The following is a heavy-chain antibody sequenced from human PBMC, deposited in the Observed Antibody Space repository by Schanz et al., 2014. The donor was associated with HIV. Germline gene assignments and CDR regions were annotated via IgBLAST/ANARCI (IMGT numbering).Heavy chain of an antibody. D-gene: IGHD3-16*01. J-gene: IGHJ3*02. V-gene: IGHV1-69*01. CDR1: GGTFSIIA. CDR2: LVPVSTTA. Sequence: QVQLVQSGSEVKKPGSSVKLSCKASGGTFSIIAINWVRQAPGQGLHWMGGLVPVSTTAHHAKKFQGRVTITADQSTNTGYMELSRLDSEDTAVYYCATSTPYLYDPDAFDIWGQGTLVTVSS. CDR3: ATSTPYLYDPDAFDI.